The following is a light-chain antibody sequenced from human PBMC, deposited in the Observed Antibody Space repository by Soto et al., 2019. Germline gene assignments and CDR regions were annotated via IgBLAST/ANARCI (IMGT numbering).Light chain of an antibody. CDR3: QSFDTTNRV. CDR1: SGSIASDH. V-gene: IGLV6-57*01. Sequence: NFMLTQPHSVSESPGKTVTISCTRSSGSIASDHVQWYQQRPGSSPTPVIYEDNRRPSGVPDRFSGSIDTSSNSASLTISALQTEDEADYYCQSFDTTNRVFGGGTKLTVL. CDR2: EDN. J-gene: IGLJ3*02.